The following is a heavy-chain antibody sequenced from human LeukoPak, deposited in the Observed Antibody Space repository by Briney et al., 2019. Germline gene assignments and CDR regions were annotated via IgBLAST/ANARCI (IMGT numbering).Heavy chain of an antibody. J-gene: IGHJ4*02. V-gene: IGHV1-2*02. CDR3: ARDKRGSHYFDY. CDR2: INPNSGGT. CDR1: GYTFTGYY. D-gene: IGHD3-10*01. Sequence: ASVKVSCKASGYTFTGYYMHWVRQAPGQGREWMGWINPNSGGTNYAQKFQGRVTMTRDTSISTAYMELSRLRSDDTAVYYCARDKRGSHYFDYWGQGTLVTVSS.